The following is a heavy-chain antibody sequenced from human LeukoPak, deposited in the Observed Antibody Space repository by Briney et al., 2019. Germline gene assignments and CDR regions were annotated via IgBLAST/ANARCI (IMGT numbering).Heavy chain of an antibody. CDR2: ISISGSTI. CDR1: GFSFSTCA. Sequence: PGGSLRLSCAASGFSFSTCAMHWVRQAPGKGLEWISYISISGSTILYADSVKGRFTISRDNAKNTLYLQMNSPRAEDTAVYYCGRGGSVGYNYNAFDVWGQGTVVTVSS. CDR3: GRGGSVGYNYNAFDV. J-gene: IGHJ3*01. D-gene: IGHD3-22*01. V-gene: IGHV3-48*03.